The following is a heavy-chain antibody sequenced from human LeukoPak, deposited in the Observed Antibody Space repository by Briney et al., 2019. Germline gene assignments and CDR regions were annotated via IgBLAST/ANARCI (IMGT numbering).Heavy chain of an antibody. D-gene: IGHD3-3*01. CDR3: ARRGRVDAFDI. CDR1: GYSFTSYW. V-gene: IGHV5-51*01. J-gene: IGHJ3*02. Sequence: ESLXXSCKGSGYSFTSYWIGWVRQLPGKGLEWMGIIYPGDSDTSYSPSFQGQVTISADKSSRTGYLEWSDLKAADTAMYYCARRGRVDAFDIWGQGTMVTVSS. CDR2: IYPGDSDT.